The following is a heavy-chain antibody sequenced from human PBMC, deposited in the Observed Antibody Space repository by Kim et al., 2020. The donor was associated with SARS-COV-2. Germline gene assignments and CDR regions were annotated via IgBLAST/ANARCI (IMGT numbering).Heavy chain of an antibody. D-gene: IGHD6-13*01. V-gene: IGHV4-34*01. CDR3: ARGWGSSWYDYGMDV. Sequence: PSPRSRVTISVDTSKNQFSLKLSSVTAADTAVYYCARGWGSSWYDYGMDVWGQGTTVTVSS. J-gene: IGHJ6*02.